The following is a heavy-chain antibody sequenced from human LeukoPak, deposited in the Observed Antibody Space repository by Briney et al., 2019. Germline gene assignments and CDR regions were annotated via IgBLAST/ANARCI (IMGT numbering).Heavy chain of an antibody. Sequence: PSETLSLTCAVSGGSISSSNWWSWVRQPPGKGLEWIGEIFHSGSTDYNPSLKSRVTISVDKSKNQFSLKLSSVTAADTAVYYCARAADHSGSGSYPDYWGRGTLVTVSS. CDR2: IFHSGST. CDR1: GGSISSSNW. J-gene: IGHJ4*02. V-gene: IGHV4-4*02. CDR3: ARAADHSGSGSYPDY. D-gene: IGHD3-10*01.